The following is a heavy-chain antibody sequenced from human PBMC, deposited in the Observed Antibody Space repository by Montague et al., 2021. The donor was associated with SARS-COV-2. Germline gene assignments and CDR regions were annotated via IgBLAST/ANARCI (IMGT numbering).Heavy chain of an antibody. J-gene: IGHJ4*02. CDR3: ARIVGDCSSDSCYAVR. CDR2: FYYTGYT. D-gene: IGHD2-2*01. Sequence: SETLSLTCAASGASTNSNSYYWGWIRQPPGKGLDWIGSFYYTGYTCYTPSLKSRVTISGDTSKNQFSPKLTSVTAADTAVYYCARIVGDCSSDSCYAVRWGQGTVVTVSS. CDR1: GASTNSNSYY. V-gene: IGHV4-39*01.